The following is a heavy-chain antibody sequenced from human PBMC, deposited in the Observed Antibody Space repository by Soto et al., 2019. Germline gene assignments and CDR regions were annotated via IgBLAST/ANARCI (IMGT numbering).Heavy chain of an antibody. V-gene: IGHV5-10-1*01. D-gene: IGHD2-2*02. CDR1: GYSFTSYW. CDR3: AKVRDCSSTSCYSSYYYYGMDV. Sequence: LGESLKISCKGSGYSFTSYWIGWVRQMPGKGLEWMGSIDPGDSDTNYSPSFQGHVTISADKSISTAYLQWSSLKASDIAMYYCAKVRDCSSTSCYSSYYYYGMDVWGQGTTVTVSS. CDR2: IDPGDSDT. J-gene: IGHJ6*02.